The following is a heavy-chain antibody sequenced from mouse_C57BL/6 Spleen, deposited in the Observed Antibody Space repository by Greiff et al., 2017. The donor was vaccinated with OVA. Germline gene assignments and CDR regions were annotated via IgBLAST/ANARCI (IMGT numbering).Heavy chain of an antibody. Sequence: EVKLMESGGGLVKPGGSLKLSCAASGFTFSDYGMHWVRQAPEKGLEWVAYISSGSGTIYYADTVKGRFTISRDNAKNTLFLQMTSLRSEDTAMYYCARDGSFYFDYWGQGTTLTVSS. D-gene: IGHD1-1*01. CDR1: GFTFSDYG. J-gene: IGHJ2*01. CDR2: ISSGSGTI. CDR3: ARDGSFYFDY. V-gene: IGHV5-17*01.